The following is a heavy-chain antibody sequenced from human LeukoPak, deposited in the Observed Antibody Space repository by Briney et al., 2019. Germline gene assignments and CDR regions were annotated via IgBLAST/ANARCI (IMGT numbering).Heavy chain of an antibody. Sequence: GGSLRLSCAASGFTFSSYEMNWVRQAPGKGLEWVSYISSSGSTIYYADSVKGRFTISRDNSKNTLYLQMSSLRAEDTAVYYCAKGAAAGTPNYWGQGTLVTVSS. J-gene: IGHJ4*02. CDR3: AKGAAAGTPNY. D-gene: IGHD6-13*01. V-gene: IGHV3-48*03. CDR1: GFTFSSYE. CDR2: ISSSGSTI.